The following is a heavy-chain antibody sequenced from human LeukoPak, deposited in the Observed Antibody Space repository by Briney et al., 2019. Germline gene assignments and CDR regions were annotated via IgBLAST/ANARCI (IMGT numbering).Heavy chain of an antibody. CDR1: GYTFTSYD. CDR3: ARGLAWWEASYYFDY. Sequence: ASVRVSCKASGYTFTSYDINWVRQATGQGLEWMGWMNPNSGNTGYAQKFQGRVTITRNTSISTAYMELSSLRSEDTAVYYCARGLAWWEASYYFDYWGQGTLVTVSS. J-gene: IGHJ4*02. CDR2: MNPNSGNT. V-gene: IGHV1-8*03. D-gene: IGHD1-26*01.